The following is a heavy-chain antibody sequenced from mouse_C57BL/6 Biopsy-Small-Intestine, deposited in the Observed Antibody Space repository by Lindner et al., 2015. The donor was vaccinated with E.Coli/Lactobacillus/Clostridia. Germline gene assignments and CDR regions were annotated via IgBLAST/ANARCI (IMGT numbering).Heavy chain of an antibody. V-gene: IGHV9-3*02. CDR1: GYTFTSYT. Sequence: VKVSCKTSGYTFTSYTMNWVRQAPGQGLEWVGWINTNTGNPTYVQGFTGRFVFSLDTSVSTAYLHISSLKAEDTAVYYCARGVLRDRIWYLDFWGRGTLVTVSS. CDR2: INTNTGNP. CDR3: ARGVLRDRIWYLDF. D-gene: IGHD1-1*01. J-gene: IGHJ1*01.